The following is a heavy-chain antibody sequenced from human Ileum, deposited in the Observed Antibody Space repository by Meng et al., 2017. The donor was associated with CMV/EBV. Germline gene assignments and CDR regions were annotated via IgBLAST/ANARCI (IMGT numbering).Heavy chain of an antibody. Sequence: ASVKVSCKASGGTFSSRSINWVRQAPGQGLEWMGWINPYNDNTNYAQKLQGRVTMTTDTSTSTAYMELRSLRSDDTAVYYCARVRVRGVRIMDVWGQGTTVTVSS. CDR2: INPYNDNT. CDR3: ARVRVRGVRIMDV. D-gene: IGHD3-10*01. V-gene: IGHV1-18*01. J-gene: IGHJ6*02. CDR1: GGTFSSRS.